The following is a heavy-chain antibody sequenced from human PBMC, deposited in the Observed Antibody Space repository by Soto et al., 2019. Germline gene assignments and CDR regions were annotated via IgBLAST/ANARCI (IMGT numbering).Heavy chain of an antibody. J-gene: IGHJ4*02. CDR2: ISGSGVTT. CDR1: GFTFSSHE. V-gene: IGHV3-48*03. CDR3: ARGRVY. Sequence: PGGSLRLSCAASGFTFSSHEMNWVRQAPGKGLEWISYISGSGVTTYYADSVRGRFIVSRDNAQESLFLQMSSLRVEDTAIYYCARGRVYWGQGTLVTVSS.